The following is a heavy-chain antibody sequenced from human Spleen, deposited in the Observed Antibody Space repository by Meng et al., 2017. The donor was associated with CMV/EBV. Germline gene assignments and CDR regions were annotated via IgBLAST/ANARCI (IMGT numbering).Heavy chain of an antibody. CDR3: ARDKNWGPDY. D-gene: IGHD7-27*01. Sequence: ASVKDSCKPSGYTFTDHYFHWVRQAPGQGLEWMGWIHPQSGVTNYAQKFQARVTLTRDTSINTGYMELSRLTSDDTAVYYCARDKNWGPDYWGQGTLVTVSS. CDR2: IHPQSGVT. CDR1: GYTFTDHY. J-gene: IGHJ4*02. V-gene: IGHV1-2*02.